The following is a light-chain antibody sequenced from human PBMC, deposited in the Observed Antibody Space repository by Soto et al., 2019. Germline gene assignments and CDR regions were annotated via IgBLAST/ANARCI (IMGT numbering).Light chain of an antibody. CDR2: VENTGTY. Sequence: QLVLTQSSSASASLGSSVKLTCTLSSGHSEYTIAWHQQHPGKAPRYLMKVENTGTYNKGSGVPDRFSGSSSGADRYLTISNLQSDDEADYYCETWNANTWVIGAGTQLTVL. CDR3: ETWNANTWV. CDR1: SGHSEYT. V-gene: IGLV4-60*01. J-gene: IGLJ3*02.